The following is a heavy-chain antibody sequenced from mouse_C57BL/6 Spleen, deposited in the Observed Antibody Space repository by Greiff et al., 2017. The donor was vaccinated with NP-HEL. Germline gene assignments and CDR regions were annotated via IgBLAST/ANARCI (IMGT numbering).Heavy chain of an antibody. CDR3: AIYGWDGAAFAD. V-gene: IGHV1-64*01. D-gene: IGHD2-2*01. J-gene: IGHJ3*01. Sequence: QVQLKQPGAELVKPGASVKLSCKASGYTFTSYWMHWVKQRPGQGLEWIGMIHPNSGSTNSNEKFKGKATLTVDKSSSTAYMQLSSLTSEDSAVYYCAIYGWDGAAFADWGQGTLVTVSA. CDR2: IHPNSGST. CDR1: GYTFTSYW.